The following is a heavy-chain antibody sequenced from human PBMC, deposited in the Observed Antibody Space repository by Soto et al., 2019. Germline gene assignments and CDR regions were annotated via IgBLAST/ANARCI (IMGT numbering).Heavy chain of an antibody. CDR2: MNPNSGNT. V-gene: IGHV1-8*01. Sequence: ASVKVSCKASGYTFTSYDINWVRQATGQGLEWMGWMNPNSGNTGYAQKFQGRVTMTRNTSISTAYMELSSLRSEDTAVYYCAGGLSDDYYYYMDVWGKGTTVTVSS. J-gene: IGHJ6*03. CDR1: GYTFTSYD. CDR3: AGGLSDDYYYYMDV.